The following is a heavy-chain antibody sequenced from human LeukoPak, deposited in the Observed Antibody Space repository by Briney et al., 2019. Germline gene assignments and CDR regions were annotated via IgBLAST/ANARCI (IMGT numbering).Heavy chain of an antibody. D-gene: IGHD5/OR15-5a*01. CDR3: ARDSVGGLLSFDY. J-gene: IGHJ4*02. V-gene: IGHV3-21*01. Sequence: PGGSLRLSCAASGFTFSSYSMNWVRQAPGKGLEWVSSISSSSSYIYYADSVKGRFTISRDNAKNSLYLQMNSLRAEDTAVYYCARDSVGGLLSFDYWGQGTLVTVSS. CDR1: GFTFSSYS. CDR2: ISSSSSYI.